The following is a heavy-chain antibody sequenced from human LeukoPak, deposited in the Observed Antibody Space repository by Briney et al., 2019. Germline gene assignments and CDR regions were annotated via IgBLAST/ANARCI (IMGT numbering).Heavy chain of an antibody. J-gene: IGHJ1*01. CDR3: ARVAAGIGFFQH. V-gene: IGHV4-38-2*02. Sequence: PSETLSLTCIVSGYSISSGYYWGWIRQPPGKGLEWIGNIHHSGSTYYNPSLKSRGTISVDTSKNHLSLKLSSVTAADTAVYYCARVAAGIGFFQHWGQGTLVTVSS. CDR2: IHHSGST. CDR1: GYSISSGYY. D-gene: IGHD6-13*01.